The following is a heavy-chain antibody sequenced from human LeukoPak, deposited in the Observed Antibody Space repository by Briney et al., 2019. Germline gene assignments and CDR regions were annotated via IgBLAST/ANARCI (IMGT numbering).Heavy chain of an antibody. D-gene: IGHD1-1*01. V-gene: IGHV3-74*01. J-gene: IGHJ4*02. CDR2: INGDGSTS. CDR3: ARASNRNSINFDY. Sequence: GGSLRLSCAASGFTFSSYWMHWVRQAPGKGLVWVSRINGDGSTSNYADSVKGRFTISRDNAKNTLYLQMNSLRAEDTAVYYCARASNRNSINFDYWGQGTLVTVSS. CDR1: GFTFSSYW.